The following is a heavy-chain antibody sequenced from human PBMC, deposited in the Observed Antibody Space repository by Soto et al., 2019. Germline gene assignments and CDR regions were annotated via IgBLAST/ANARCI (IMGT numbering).Heavy chain of an antibody. CDR3: ARVLTGSWNWFDP. J-gene: IGHJ5*02. D-gene: IGHD6-13*01. Sequence: EVQLVESGGGLVQPGASLRLSCAASGFTFSSYWMHWVRQAPGKGLVWVSRINTDGSRTNDAESVKGRFTVSRDNAKNTQYLQMNSLRAEDTAVYYCARVLTGSWNWFDPWGHGTLVTVSS. V-gene: IGHV3-74*01. CDR2: INTDGSRT. CDR1: GFTFSSYW.